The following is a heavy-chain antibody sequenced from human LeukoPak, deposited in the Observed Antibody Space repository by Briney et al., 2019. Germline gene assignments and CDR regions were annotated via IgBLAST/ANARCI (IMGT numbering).Heavy chain of an antibody. CDR1: GGAFTRYT. CDR3: ARDQGGSIAVAGSHDY. D-gene: IGHD6-19*01. J-gene: IGHJ4*02. V-gene: IGHV1-2*02. Sequence: ASVKVSCKASGGAFTRYTLDWVRQAPGQGLEWMGWINPNSGGTNYAQKFQGRVTMTRDTSISTAYMELSRLRSDDTAVYYCARDQGGSIAVAGSHDYWGQGTLVTVSS. CDR2: INPNSGGT.